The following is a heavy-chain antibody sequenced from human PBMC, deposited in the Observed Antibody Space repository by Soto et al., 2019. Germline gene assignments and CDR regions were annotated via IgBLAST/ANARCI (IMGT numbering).Heavy chain of an antibody. CDR1: GYTFTSYY. Sequence: QVQLVQSGAEVKKPGASVKVSCKASGYTFTSYYMHWVRQAPGQGLEWMGIVNHSGGSTSCAQNCHGPVTTARDTSTSTVYMELSSLRSEDTAVYYSARDRVDCIGRSCWRSVEDTWAQGTLVTVSS. CDR3: ARDRVDCIGRSCWRSVEDT. CDR2: VNHSGGST. D-gene: IGHD2-15*01. V-gene: IGHV1-46*01. J-gene: IGHJ5*02.